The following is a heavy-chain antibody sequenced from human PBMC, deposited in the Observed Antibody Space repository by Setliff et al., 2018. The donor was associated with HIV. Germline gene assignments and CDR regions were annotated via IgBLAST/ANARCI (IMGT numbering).Heavy chain of an antibody. CDR1: GYTFTNYW. J-gene: IGHJ4*02. V-gene: IGHV5-51*01. D-gene: IGHD3-22*01. CDR3: TTYSSVYYHSDC. Sequence: PGESLKISCKGSGYTFTNYWIGWVRQMPGKGLEWMGIIYPGDSETRYTPSFQGQVTISVDKSISTAYLQWSSLTNEDTAMYYCTTYSSVYYHSDCWGQGTLVTVSS. CDR2: IYPGDSET.